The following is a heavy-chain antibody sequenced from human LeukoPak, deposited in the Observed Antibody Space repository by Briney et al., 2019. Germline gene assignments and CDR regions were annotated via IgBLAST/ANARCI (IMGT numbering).Heavy chain of an antibody. CDR3: ARQPYDFWSGPSDRPLDY. V-gene: IGHV4-34*01. CDR1: GGSFIGYY. Sequence: SETLSLTCAVYGGSFIGYYWSWIRQPPGKGLEWIGEIDHSGSTNYNPSLKSRVTISVDTSKNQFSLKLSSVTAADTAVYYCARQPYDFWSGPSDRPLDYWGQGTLVTVSS. CDR2: IDHSGST. D-gene: IGHD3-3*01. J-gene: IGHJ4*02.